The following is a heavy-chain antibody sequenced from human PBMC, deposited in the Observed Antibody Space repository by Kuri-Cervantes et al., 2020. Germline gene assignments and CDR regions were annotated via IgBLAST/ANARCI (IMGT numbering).Heavy chain of an antibody. V-gene: IGHV3-15*01. CDR3: TTVATNGVAYY. CDR2: IKSKTDSGTP. Sequence: GESLKISCAASGFTFSNAWMSWVRQAPGKGLEWAGRIKSKTDSGTPDYAAPVKGRFTISRDDSKNTLYLQMNNLKTEDTDVYYFTTVATNGVAYYWGQGTLVTVSS. CDR1: GFTFSNAW. J-gene: IGHJ4*02. D-gene: IGHD2-8*01.